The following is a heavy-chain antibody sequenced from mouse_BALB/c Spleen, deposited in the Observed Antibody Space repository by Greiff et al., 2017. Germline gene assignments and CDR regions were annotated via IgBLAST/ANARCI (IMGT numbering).Heavy chain of an antibody. Sequence: EVHLVESGGGLVKPGGSLKLSCAASGFAFSSYDMSWVRQTPEKRLEWVAYISSGGGSTYYPDTVKGRFTISRDNAKNTLYLQMSSLKSEDTAMYYCARQELGLRAMDYWGQGTSVTVAS. J-gene: IGHJ4*01. V-gene: IGHV5-12-1*01. D-gene: IGHD3-1*01. CDR3: ARQELGLRAMDY. CDR1: GFAFSSYD. CDR2: ISSGGGST.